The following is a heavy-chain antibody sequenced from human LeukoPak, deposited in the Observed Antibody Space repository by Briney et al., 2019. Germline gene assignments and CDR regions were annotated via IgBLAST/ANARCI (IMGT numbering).Heavy chain of an antibody. CDR1: GGTFSSYA. Sequence: VASVKVSCTASGGTFSSYAISWVRQAPGQGLEWMGIINPSGGSTSYAQKFLGRVTMTRDTSTSTVYMELSSLRSEDTAVYYCARCPTAYYDFWSGYTANPGDHNWFDPWGQGTLVTVSS. CDR3: ARCPTAYYDFWSGYTANPGDHNWFDP. D-gene: IGHD3-3*01. CDR2: INPSGGST. J-gene: IGHJ5*02. V-gene: IGHV1-46*01.